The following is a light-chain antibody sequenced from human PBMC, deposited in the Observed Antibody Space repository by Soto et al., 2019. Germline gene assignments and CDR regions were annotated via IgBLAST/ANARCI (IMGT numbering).Light chain of an antibody. Sequence: EIVLTQSPGTLTLSPGERATLSCRASQSVSSYLAWYQQKPGQAPRLLIYDASNMATGIPARFSGSGSGTDFTLTISSLEPEDFAVYYCQHRSNWPQTFGQGTKVDIK. CDR1: QSVSSY. J-gene: IGKJ1*01. CDR3: QHRSNWPQT. V-gene: IGKV3-11*01. CDR2: DAS.